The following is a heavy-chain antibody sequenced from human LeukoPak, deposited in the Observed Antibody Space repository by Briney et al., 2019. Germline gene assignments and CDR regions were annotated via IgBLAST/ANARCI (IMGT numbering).Heavy chain of an antibody. J-gene: IGHJ6*02. Sequence: PGGSLRLSCAASGFTFSDYWMHWVRQAPGKGLVWVSHINADEDRAAYADSVKGRFTISRDNARNTLYLQMNSLRAEDTAVYYCARVRSSSSWFGYYYYGMDVWGQGTTVTVSS. CDR2: INADEDRA. CDR1: GFTFSDYW. D-gene: IGHD6-6*01. CDR3: ARVRSSSSWFGYYYYGMDV. V-gene: IGHV3-74*01.